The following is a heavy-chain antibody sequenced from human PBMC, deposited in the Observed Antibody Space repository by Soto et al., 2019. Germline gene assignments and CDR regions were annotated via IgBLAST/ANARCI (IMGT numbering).Heavy chain of an antibody. J-gene: IGHJ4*02. D-gene: IGHD3-22*01. V-gene: IGHV3-33*01. CDR3: ASEPDVRPPHYDYYDNSAHWAY. CDR1: GFTFSSYG. Sequence: GGSLRLSCAASGFTFSSYGMHWVRHAPGKGLEWVAVIWYDGSNKYYADSVKGRFTISRDNFKNTLYLQMNSLRAEDTAVYYCASEPDVRPPHYDYYDNSAHWAYWGQGTLVTVSS. CDR2: IWYDGSNK.